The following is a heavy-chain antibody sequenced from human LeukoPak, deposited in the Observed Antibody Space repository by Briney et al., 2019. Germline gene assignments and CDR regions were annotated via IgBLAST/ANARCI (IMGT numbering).Heavy chain of an antibody. Sequence: PSETLSLTCTVSGGTISSSSYYWGWIRQPPGKGLEWFGSIYYSGSTYYNPSLKSRVTISVDTSKNQFSQKLSSVTAADTAVYYCARQVLLWFGELSSGDADYWGQGTLVTVSS. CDR1: GGTISSSSYY. CDR2: IYYSGST. V-gene: IGHV4-39*01. D-gene: IGHD3-10*01. CDR3: ARQVLLWFGELSSGDADY. J-gene: IGHJ4*02.